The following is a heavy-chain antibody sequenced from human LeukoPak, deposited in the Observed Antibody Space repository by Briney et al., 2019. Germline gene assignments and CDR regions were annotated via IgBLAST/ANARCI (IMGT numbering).Heavy chain of an antibody. Sequence: GGSLRLSCAASGFTFSSYSMNWVRQAPGKGLEWVSYISSSSTTIYYADSVKGRFTMSRDNSQNTLYLQMNSLRAEDTAVYYCAKQRSEVVVAATNYWGQGTLVTVSS. D-gene: IGHD2-15*01. V-gene: IGHV3-48*01. CDR1: GFTFSSYS. CDR2: ISSSSTTI. J-gene: IGHJ4*02. CDR3: AKQRSEVVVAATNY.